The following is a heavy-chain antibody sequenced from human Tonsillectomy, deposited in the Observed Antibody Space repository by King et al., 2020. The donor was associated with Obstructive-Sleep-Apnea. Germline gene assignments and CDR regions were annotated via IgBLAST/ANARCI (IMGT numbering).Heavy chain of an antibody. CDR1: GASINSYY. V-gene: IGHV4-59*01. J-gene: IGHJ4*02. CDR2: IYYSGIS. CDR3: ARGYSSRADY. Sequence: VQLQESGPGLVKPSETLSLTCTVSGASINSYYWSWIRQPPGKGLEWIGYIYYSGISTYNPSLKSRVTISVDTSKNQFSLKLNSVTAADTAVYYCARGYSSRADYWGQGTLVTVSS. D-gene: IGHD6-13*01.